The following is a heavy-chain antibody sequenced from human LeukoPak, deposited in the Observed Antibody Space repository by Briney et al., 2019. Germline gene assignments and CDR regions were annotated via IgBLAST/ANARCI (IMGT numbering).Heavy chain of an antibody. J-gene: IGHJ4*02. Sequence: SVTLSLTCAVYGGSFSGYYWSWIRQPPGKGLEWIGEINHSGSTNYNPSLKSRVTISVDTSKNQFSLKLSSVTAADTAVYYCARAPHYYDSSGYYYYWGQGTLVTVSS. CDR2: INHSGST. V-gene: IGHV4-34*01. D-gene: IGHD3-22*01. CDR1: GGSFSGYY. CDR3: ARAPHYYDSSGYYYY.